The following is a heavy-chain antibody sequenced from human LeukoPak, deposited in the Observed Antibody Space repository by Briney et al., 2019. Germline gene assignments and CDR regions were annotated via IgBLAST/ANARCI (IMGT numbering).Heavy chain of an antibody. Sequence: GGSLRLSCAASGFTFSSYAMHWVRQAPGKGLEWVAILWYDGSNKYYADTVKGRFTISRDNSKNTLYLQMNSLRAEDTAVYYCAKDGHGDYEGYFDYWGQGTLVTVSS. D-gene: IGHD4-17*01. CDR1: GFTFSSYA. J-gene: IGHJ4*02. CDR2: LWYDGSNK. V-gene: IGHV3-33*06. CDR3: AKDGHGDYEGYFDY.